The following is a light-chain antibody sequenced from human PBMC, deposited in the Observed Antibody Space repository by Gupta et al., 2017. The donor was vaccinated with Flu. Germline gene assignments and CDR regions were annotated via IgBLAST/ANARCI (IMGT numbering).Light chain of an antibody. V-gene: IGKV2-30*01. CDR2: QVS. CDR1: QGLVYSDGNTY. Sequence: VVTTQCSLSLPIRRGQRAASACRSSQGLVYSDGNTYLHWFQQRPGQSPRRLIYQVSYRDSGVPDRFSCSGSGTDFTLKISRVEAEDVGIYFCMQGAHWPWAFGQGTTVEIK. J-gene: IGKJ1*01. CDR3: MQGAHWPWA.